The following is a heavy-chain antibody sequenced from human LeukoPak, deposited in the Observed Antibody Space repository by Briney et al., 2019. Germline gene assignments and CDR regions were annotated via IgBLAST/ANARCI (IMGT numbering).Heavy chain of an antibody. Sequence: GGSLRLSCAVSGPTVSTYYMTWVRQAPGKGLEWVSFIYRDGSANYADSVKGRFTISRDNSRNTVYLQMNSLRAEDTAVYYCARGPGWNYFDYWGQGTLVTVSS. CDR3: ARGPGWNYFDY. J-gene: IGHJ4*02. V-gene: IGHV3-66*01. CDR2: IYRDGSA. D-gene: IGHD2-15*01. CDR1: GPTVSTYY.